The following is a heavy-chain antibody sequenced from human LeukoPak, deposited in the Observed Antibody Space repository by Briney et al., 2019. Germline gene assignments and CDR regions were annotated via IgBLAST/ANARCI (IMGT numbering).Heavy chain of an antibody. CDR3: ARNMEDILTGYYMD. J-gene: IGHJ4*02. V-gene: IGHV1-18*01. CDR1: GYTFTSYA. Sequence: ASVKVSCKASGYTFTSYAMNWVRQAPGQGLEWMGWISAYNGNTNYAQKLQGRVTMTTDTSTSTAYMELRSLRSDDTAVYYCARNMEDILTGYYMDWGQGTLVTVSS. D-gene: IGHD3-9*01. CDR2: ISAYNGNT.